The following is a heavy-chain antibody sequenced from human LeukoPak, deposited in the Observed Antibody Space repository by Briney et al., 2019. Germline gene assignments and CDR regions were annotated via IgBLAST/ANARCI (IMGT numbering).Heavy chain of an antibody. CDR1: GFTFSNYS. Sequence: PGGSLRLSCAASGFTFSNYSVNWVRQAPGKGLEWVSYISGSSSTMFYADSVKGRFTISRDNAKNSLYLQMNSLRGEDTAVYYCATDIRAGGDYWGQGTLVSVSS. D-gene: IGHD3-10*01. CDR2: ISGSSSTM. V-gene: IGHV3-48*01. J-gene: IGHJ4*02. CDR3: ATDIRAGGDY.